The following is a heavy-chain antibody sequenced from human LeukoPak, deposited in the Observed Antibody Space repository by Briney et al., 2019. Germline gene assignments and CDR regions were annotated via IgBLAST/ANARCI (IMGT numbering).Heavy chain of an antibody. V-gene: IGHV1-2*02. Sequence: GASVNVSCKASGYTFIDYYLHWVRQAPGQGLEWMGWINTKSGGQTYAQKFQGRVTMTRDTSITTAYMELNRLKSDDTAVYYCARTDREWEQLGWFDPWGQGTLVTVSS. D-gene: IGHD1-26*01. J-gene: IGHJ5*02. CDR2: INTKSGGQ. CDR3: ARTDREWEQLGWFDP. CDR1: GYTFIDYY.